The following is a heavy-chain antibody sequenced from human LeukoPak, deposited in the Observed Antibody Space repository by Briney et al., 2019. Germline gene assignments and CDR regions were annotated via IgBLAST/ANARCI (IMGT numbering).Heavy chain of an antibody. J-gene: IGHJ5*02. CDR1: GDSINGFY. CDR2: IYYSGST. CDR3: ARDVNWFDP. Sequence: SETLSLTCTVSGDSINGFYWNWIRQPPGKGLEWIGYIYYSGSTNYNPSLKSRVTISVDTSKNQFSLKLSSVTAADTAVYYCARDVNWFDPWGQGTLVTVSS. V-gene: IGHV4-59*01.